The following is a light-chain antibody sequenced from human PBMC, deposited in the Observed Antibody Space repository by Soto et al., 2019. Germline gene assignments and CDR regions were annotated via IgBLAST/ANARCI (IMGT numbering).Light chain of an antibody. V-gene: IGLV2-23*02. Sequence: QSALAQPASVSGSPGQSITISCTGTSSDVGNYKYVSWYQQHPGKAPKLMIYEVSNRPSGVSNRFSGSKSGNTASLTISGLQAEDEADYYCCSSGGSPTYVFGTGTKVTVL. CDR1: SSDVGNYKY. CDR3: CSSGGSPTYV. CDR2: EVS. J-gene: IGLJ1*01.